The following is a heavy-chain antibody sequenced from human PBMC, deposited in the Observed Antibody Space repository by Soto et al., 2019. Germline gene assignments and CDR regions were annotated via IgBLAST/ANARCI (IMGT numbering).Heavy chain of an antibody. Sequence: GASVKVSCKASGYTFTGYYMHWVRQAPGQGLEWMGWINPNSGGTNYAQKFQGWVTMTRDTSIGTAYMELSRLRSDDTAVYYCARGAQGVRGVIISGGWFDPWGQGTLVTVSS. CDR1: GYTFTGYY. V-gene: IGHV1-2*04. D-gene: IGHD3-10*01. CDR3: ARGAQGVRGVIISGGWFDP. CDR2: INPNSGGT. J-gene: IGHJ5*02.